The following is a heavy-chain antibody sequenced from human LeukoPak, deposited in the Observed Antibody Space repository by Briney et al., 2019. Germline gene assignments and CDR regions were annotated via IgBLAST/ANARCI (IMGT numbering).Heavy chain of an antibody. CDR1: GYSFTRYG. CDR3: ARSGRGTYYYFDL. V-gene: IGHV1-18*01. J-gene: IGHJ4*02. D-gene: IGHD1-26*01. Sequence: ASVKVSCKASGYSFTRYGISWVRQAPGQGLEWMGWISGSNGNTNYAQKFQGRVTITTDTSTGTAYMDLRNLRFDDTAVYFCARSGRGTYYYFDLWGQGTLVTVSS. CDR2: ISGSNGNT.